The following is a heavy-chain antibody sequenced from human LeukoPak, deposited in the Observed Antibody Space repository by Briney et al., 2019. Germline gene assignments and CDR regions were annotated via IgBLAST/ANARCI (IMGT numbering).Heavy chain of an antibody. CDR1: GFTFSSYD. V-gene: IGHV3-13*01. D-gene: IGHD2-15*01. CDR2: IGTAGDT. Sequence: GGSLRLSCAASGFTFSSYDMHWVRQATGKGLEWVSAIGTAGDTYYPGSVKGRFTISRDNSKNTLYLQMNSLRAEDTAVYYCASLGGGVAATQHKYYFDYWGQGTLVTVSS. J-gene: IGHJ4*02. CDR3: ASLGGGVAATQHKYYFDY.